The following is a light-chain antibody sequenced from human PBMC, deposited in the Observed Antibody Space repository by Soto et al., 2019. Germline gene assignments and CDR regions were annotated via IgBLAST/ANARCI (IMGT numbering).Light chain of an antibody. CDR2: AAS. V-gene: IGKV1-9*01. CDR3: QQLDNYPRT. J-gene: IGKJ3*01. Sequence: IPLTQSPSSLSASVGDRVTITCRASQDINYYLAWYQQKPGTAPKLLIYAASTLQSGVPSRFSGSGSGTDFTLTISSLQPEDFATYYCQQLDNYPRTFGPGTKVDIK. CDR1: QDINYY.